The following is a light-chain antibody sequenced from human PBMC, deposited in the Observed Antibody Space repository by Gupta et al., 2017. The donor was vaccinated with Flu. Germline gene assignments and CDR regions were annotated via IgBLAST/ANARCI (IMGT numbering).Light chain of an antibody. CDR3: RQGTHEPPWT. CDR2: KVS. V-gene: IGKV2-30*01. J-gene: IGKJ1*01. CDR1: QSLVYSDGNTS. Sequence: DVVMTQSPLSLPVTLGQPASIPCRSSQSLVYSDGNTSLNWFQQRPGQSPRRLSYKVSNRDSGVPDRISGSGSGADFTLKISRVGAEDVGVYDCRQGTHEPPWTCGEGTKVEIK.